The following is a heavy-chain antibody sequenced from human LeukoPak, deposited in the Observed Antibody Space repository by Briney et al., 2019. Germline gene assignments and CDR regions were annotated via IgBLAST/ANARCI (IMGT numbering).Heavy chain of an antibody. CDR1: GGSISSSNW. CDR2: IYHSGST. D-gene: IGHD1-26*01. Sequence: PSQTLSLTCTVSGGSISSSNWWGWVRQPPGKGLEWIGEIYHSGSTNYNPSLKSRVTISVDKSKNQFSLKLSSVTAADTAVYYCASQWEPLAGRYAFDIWGQGTMVTVSS. J-gene: IGHJ3*02. CDR3: ASQWEPLAGRYAFDI. V-gene: IGHV4-4*02.